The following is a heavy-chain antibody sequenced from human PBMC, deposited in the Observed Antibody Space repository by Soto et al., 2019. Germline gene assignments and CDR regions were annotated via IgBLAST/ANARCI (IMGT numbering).Heavy chain of an antibody. CDR2: IIPIFNTA. J-gene: IGHJ6*02. CDR1: GGTFSNYA. V-gene: IGHV1-69*06. D-gene: IGHD3-3*01. CDR3: AREVWVRFLGPVRAYYYYGMDV. Sequence: QVQLVQSGAEVKKPGSSVKVSCKASGGTFSNYAISWVRQAPGQGLEWMGGIIPIFNTANYAQKFQGRVTITADKSTSTAYMELSSLRSEDTAVYYCAREVWVRFLGPVRAYYYYGMDVWGQGTTVTVSS.